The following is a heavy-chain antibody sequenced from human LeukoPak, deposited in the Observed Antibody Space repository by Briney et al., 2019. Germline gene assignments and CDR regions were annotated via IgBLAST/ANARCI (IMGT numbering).Heavy chain of an antibody. D-gene: IGHD1-7*01. CDR2: INDNGRA. V-gene: IGHV4-34*01. J-gene: IGHJ6*03. CDR3: ARRWNYGRNYYIDV. CDR1: GGSFSNYY. Sequence: PSETLSLTCAVYGGSFSNYYWNWIRQPPGKGLEWLGEINDNGRANYNPSLMSRVTVSVDTSKNQFSLRLTSVTATDTAVHYCARRWNYGRNYYIDVWGKGATVSVSS.